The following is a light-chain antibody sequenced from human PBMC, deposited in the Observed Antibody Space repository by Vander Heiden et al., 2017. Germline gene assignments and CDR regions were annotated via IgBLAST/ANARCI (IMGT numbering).Light chain of an antibody. J-gene: IGKJ2*01. V-gene: IGKV1-8*01. CDR2: AAS. CDR1: EGISSY. Sequence: LRVTPSPSSFSASAGDRVTITCRASEGISSYLAWYQQKPGKAPKLLIYAASTLQSGVPSRFSGSGSGTDFTLTISCLQSEDFATYYCQQYYSYHTFGQGTKLEIK. CDR3: QQYYSYHT.